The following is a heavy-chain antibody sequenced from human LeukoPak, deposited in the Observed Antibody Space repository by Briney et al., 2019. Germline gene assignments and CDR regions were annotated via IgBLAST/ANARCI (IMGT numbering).Heavy chain of an antibody. CDR1: GFTFSSYG. V-gene: IGHV3-33*01. CDR2: IWYDGSNK. D-gene: IGHD3-3*01. J-gene: IGHJ4*02. Sequence: GGSLRLSCAASGFTFSSYGMHWVRQAPGKGLEWVAVIWYDGSNKYYADSMKGRFTISRDNSKNTLYLQMNSLRAEDTAVYYCARADEYYDFWSGYQSPFDYWGQGTLVTVSS. CDR3: ARADEYYDFWSGYQSPFDY.